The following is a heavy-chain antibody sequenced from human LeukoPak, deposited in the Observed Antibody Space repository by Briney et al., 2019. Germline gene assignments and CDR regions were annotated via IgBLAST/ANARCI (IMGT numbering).Heavy chain of an antibody. V-gene: IGHV1-8*01. CDR3: ARVTAEELAGENWFDP. CDR1: GYTFTSYD. J-gene: IGHJ5*02. D-gene: IGHD3-16*01. Sequence: ASVKVSCKASGYTFTSYDINWVRQATGQGLEWMGWMNPNSGNTGYAQKFQGRVTMTRNTSISTAYMELSSLRSEDTAVYYCARVTAEELAGENWFDPWGQGTLVTVSS. CDR2: MNPNSGNT.